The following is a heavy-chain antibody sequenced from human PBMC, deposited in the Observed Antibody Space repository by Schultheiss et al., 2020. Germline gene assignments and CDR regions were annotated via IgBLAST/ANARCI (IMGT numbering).Heavy chain of an antibody. CDR3: ARGPQILLWFGELLTGNRNWFDP. J-gene: IGHJ5*02. D-gene: IGHD3-10*01. CDR2: INHSGST. V-gene: IGHV4-34*01. Sequence: SQTLSLTCAVYGGSFSGYYWSWIRQPPGKGLEWIGEINHSGSTNYNPSLKSRVTISVDTSKNQFSLKLSSVTAADTAVYYCARGPQILLWFGELLTGNRNWFDPWGQGTLVTVSS. CDR1: GGSFSGYY.